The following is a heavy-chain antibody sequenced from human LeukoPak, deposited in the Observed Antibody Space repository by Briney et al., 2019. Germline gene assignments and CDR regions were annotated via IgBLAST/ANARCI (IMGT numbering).Heavy chain of an antibody. J-gene: IGHJ4*02. CDR1: GGSFSGYY. CDR2: INHSGST. D-gene: IGHD3-22*01. V-gene: IGHV4-34*01. Sequence: SETLSLTCAVSGGSFSGYYWSWIRQPPGKGLEWIAEINHSGSTNYNPSLKSRVTISIDTSKNQFSLKLSSVTAADTAVYYCASSRHYDSSGYWMYYFDFWGQGTLVTVSS. CDR3: ASSRHYDSSGYWMYYFDF.